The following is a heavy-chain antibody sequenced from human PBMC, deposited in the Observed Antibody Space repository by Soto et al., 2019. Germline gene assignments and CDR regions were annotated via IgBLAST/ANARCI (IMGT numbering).Heavy chain of an antibody. V-gene: IGHV3-33*01. CDR2: IWYDGSNK. CDR3: ARDWASRDTIFGVVIPSYYYYGMDV. J-gene: IGHJ6*02. CDR1: GFTFSSYG. Sequence: GGSLRLSCAASGFTFSSYGMHWARQAPGKGLEWVAVIWYDGSNKYYADSVKGRFTISRDNSKNTLYLQMNSLRAEDTAVYYCARDWASRDTIFGVVIPSYYYYGMDVWGQGTTVTVSS. D-gene: IGHD3-3*01.